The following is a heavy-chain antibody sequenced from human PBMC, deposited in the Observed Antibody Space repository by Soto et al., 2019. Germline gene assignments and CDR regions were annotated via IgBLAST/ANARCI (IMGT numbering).Heavy chain of an antibody. CDR2: IYYSGST. Sequence: ETLSLTCTLSGSSISSYYWSWIRQPPGKGLEWIGYIYYSGSTNYNPSLKSRVTISVDPSKNQCSLKLSSVTAADTAVFYCARPHGGSSGWDNWFDPWGQGTLVTVSS. V-gene: IGHV4-59*01. J-gene: IGHJ5*02. CDR3: ARPHGGSSGWDNWFDP. D-gene: IGHD6-25*01. CDR1: GSSISSYY.